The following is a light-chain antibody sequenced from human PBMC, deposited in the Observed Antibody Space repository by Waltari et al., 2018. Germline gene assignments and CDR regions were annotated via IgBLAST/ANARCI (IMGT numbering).Light chain of an antibody. CDR1: NLGTQS. CDR3: QVWDSSTDHVL. CDR2: DDS. J-gene: IGLJ2*01. V-gene: IGLV3-21*02. Sequence: SYELAQPPSVSVSRGQMARMTGGGGNLGTQSVQWYQQKPPQAPILVIFDDSERPSGIPERFSGSKSGNTATLTISGVEAGDEADYYCQVWDSSTDHVLFGGGTRLTVL.